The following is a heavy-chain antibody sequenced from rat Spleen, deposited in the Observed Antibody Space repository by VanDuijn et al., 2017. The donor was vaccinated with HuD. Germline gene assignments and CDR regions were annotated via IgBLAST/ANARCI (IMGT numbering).Heavy chain of an antibody. CDR3: ARETGYNSYFDY. CDR1: GLSFSNYD. V-gene: IGHV5S23*01. J-gene: IGHJ2*01. CDR2: ISPSGGST. D-gene: IGHD1-4*01. Sequence: EVQLVESGGGLVQPGRSLKLSCAASGLSFSNYDMAWVRQAPTKGLEWVASISPSGGSTYYPDSVKGRFTLSRDNAKSTLYLQMDSLRSEDTATYYCARETGYNSYFDYWGQGVLVTVSS.